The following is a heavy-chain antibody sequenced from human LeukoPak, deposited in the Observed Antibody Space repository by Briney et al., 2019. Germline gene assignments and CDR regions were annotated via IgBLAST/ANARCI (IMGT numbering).Heavy chain of an antibody. CDR1: GGSISSSNYY. V-gene: IGHV4-39*01. Sequence: SETLSLTCTVSGGSISSSNYYWDWIRQPPGKGLEWIGSIYYRGSTYYNPSLKSRVIISVDTSKNQFSLKLSSVTAADTAVYYCARLPWGASAWYFDFWGQGTLVTVSS. J-gene: IGHJ4*02. D-gene: IGHD4/OR15-4a*01. CDR2: IYYRGST. CDR3: ARLPWGASAWYFDF.